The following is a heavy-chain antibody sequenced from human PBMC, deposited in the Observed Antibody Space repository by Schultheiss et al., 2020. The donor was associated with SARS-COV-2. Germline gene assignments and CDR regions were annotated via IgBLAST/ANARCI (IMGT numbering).Heavy chain of an antibody. V-gene: IGHV3-13*01. CDR3: ATRSTGGYYYMDV. CDR2: IGTAGDT. Sequence: GESLKISCTASGFTFSSYDMHWVRQATGKGLEWVSAIGTAGDTYYPGSVKGRFTISRDNSKNTLYMQMSSLTGDDTAVYYCATRSTGGYYYMDVWGSGTTVTVSS. CDR1: GFTFSSYD. J-gene: IGHJ6*03. D-gene: IGHD2-8*02.